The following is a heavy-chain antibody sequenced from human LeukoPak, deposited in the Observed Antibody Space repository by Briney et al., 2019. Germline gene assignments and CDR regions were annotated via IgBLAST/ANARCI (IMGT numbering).Heavy chain of an antibody. CDR2: ISTSGSII. CDR3: ARQFPYCGGDCSSFDY. D-gene: IGHD2-21*02. V-gene: IGHV3-48*03. J-gene: IGHJ4*02. Sequence: GGSLRLSCAASRFISSSYEMNWVRQAPGKGLEWISYISTSGSIIYYADSVKGRFTISRDNAKNSLYLQMNSLRAEDTAVYYCARQFPYCGGDCSSFDYWGQGTLVTVSS. CDR1: RFISSSYE.